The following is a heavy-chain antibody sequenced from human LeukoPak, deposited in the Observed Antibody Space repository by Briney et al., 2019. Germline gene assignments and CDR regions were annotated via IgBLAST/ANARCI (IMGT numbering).Heavy chain of an antibody. CDR1: GGSFSGYY. J-gene: IGHJ4*02. Sequence: SETLSLTCAVYGGSFSGYYWSWIRQPPGKGLEWIGGINHSGSTNYNPSLKSRVTISVDTSKNQFSLKLSSVTAADTAVYYCARGAKDSSSWLHYFDYWGQGTLVTVSS. CDR3: ARGAKDSSSWLHYFDY. V-gene: IGHV4-34*01. D-gene: IGHD6-13*01. CDR2: INHSGST.